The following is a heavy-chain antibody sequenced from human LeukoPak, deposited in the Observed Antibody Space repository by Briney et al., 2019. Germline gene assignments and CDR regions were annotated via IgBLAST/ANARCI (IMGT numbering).Heavy chain of an antibody. CDR3: AKKGYYDGSGYYMYYFDH. J-gene: IGHJ4*02. CDR1: GFTFSSYS. V-gene: IGHV3-21*01. Sequence: GGSLRLSCAASGFTFSSYSMNWVRQAPGRGLEWVSSIRSSSSYIYYAVSVKGRFTISRDNAKNSLYLQMNSLRAEDTAVYYCAKKGYYDGSGYYMYYFDHWGQGTLVTVSS. D-gene: IGHD3-22*01. CDR2: IRSSSSYI.